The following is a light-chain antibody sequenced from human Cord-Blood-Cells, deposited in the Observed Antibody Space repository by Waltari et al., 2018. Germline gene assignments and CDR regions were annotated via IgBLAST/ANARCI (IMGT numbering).Light chain of an antibody. CDR1: QSISSY. CDR3: QQSYSTPIFT. CDR2: AAS. J-gene: IGKJ3*01. Sequence: DIQMTQSPSSLSASVGDRVTITCRASQSISSYLNWYQQKPGKDPKLLNYAASSLQSGVPSRFSGSGAGTDFTLTISSLQPEEFATYDCQQSYSTPIFTVGPGTKVDIK. V-gene: IGKV1-39*01.